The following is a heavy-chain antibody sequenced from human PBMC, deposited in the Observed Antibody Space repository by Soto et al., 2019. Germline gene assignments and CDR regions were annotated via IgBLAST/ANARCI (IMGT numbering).Heavy chain of an antibody. CDR1: GNYISSGDYY. J-gene: IGHJ4*02. CDR3: AREPGRSVTGSPVDY. D-gene: IGHD6-19*01. CDR2: IYYSGST. Sequence: QVQLQESGPRLVKPSQTLSLTCTVSGNYISSGDYYWSWVRQPPGKGLEWIGYIYYSGSTYYNPSLRSRVTISVDTSKNQFSLKLSSVTAADTAVYYCAREPGRSVTGSPVDYWGQGTLVSVSS. V-gene: IGHV4-30-4*01.